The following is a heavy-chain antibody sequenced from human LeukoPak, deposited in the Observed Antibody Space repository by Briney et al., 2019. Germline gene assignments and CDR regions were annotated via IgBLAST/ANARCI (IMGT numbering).Heavy chain of an antibody. J-gene: IGHJ4*02. CDR3: ARLSDY. Sequence: SETLSLTCTVSGGAISSDNYYWGWIRQPPGKGLEWIGSINYSGTTYYNPSLKSRVSISVDTSGTQFSLRLSSVTAADTAVDYCARLSDYWGQGTLVTVSS. CDR1: GGAISSDNYY. V-gene: IGHV4-39*01. CDR2: INYSGTT.